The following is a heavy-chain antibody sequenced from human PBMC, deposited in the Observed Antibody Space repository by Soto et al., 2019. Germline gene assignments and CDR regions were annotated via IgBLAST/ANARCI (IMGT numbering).Heavy chain of an antibody. CDR1: GGTFSSYP. J-gene: IGHJ5*02. D-gene: IGHD1-26*01. V-gene: IGHV1-69*13. CDR3: AREPIVSSGLQWFDP. CDR2: IISIFGTA. Sequence: ASVKVSCKASGGTFSSYPISWVRQAPGQGLEWMGGIISIFGTANYAQKFQGRVTITADESTSTAYMELSSLRSEDTAVYYCAREPIVSSGLQWFDPWGQGTLVTVSS.